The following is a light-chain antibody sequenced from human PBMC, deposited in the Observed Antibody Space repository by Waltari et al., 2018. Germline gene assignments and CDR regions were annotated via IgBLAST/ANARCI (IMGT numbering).Light chain of an antibody. V-gene: IGLV4-69*01. CDR3: QTGGHGTWV. CDR1: SGHSSNV. CDR2: VNSDGSH. J-gene: IGLJ3*02. Sequence: QLVLTQSPSASASLGASVKLTCTLSSGHSSNVIAWLQQQPEKGPRYLMKVNSDGSHSKGDGIPDRFSGSSAGTGRYLTISSRQSEDEADYYCQTGGHGTWVFGGGTKLTVL.